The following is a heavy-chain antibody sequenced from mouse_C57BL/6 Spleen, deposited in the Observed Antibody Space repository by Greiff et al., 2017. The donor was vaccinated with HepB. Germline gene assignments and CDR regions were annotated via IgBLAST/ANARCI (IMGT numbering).Heavy chain of an antibody. J-gene: IGHJ2*01. CDR3: ARGAYSKGFDY. Sequence: SGPELVKPGASVKISCKASGYAFSSSWMNWVKQRPGKGLEWIGRIYPGDGDTNYNGKFKGKATLTADKSSSTAYMQLSSLTSEDSAVYFCARGAYSKGFDYWGQGTTLTVSS. CDR2: IYPGDGDT. CDR1: GYAFSSSW. V-gene: IGHV1-82*01. D-gene: IGHD2-5*01.